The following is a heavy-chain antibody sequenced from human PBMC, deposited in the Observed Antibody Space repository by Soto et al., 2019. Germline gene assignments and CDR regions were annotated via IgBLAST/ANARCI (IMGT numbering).Heavy chain of an antibody. J-gene: IGHJ6*02. CDR1: GYTFTSYY. V-gene: IGHV1-46*01. CDR3: AKVSGGPPMVMGDFYYAMDV. D-gene: IGHD3-10*01. CDR2: VNPTGGSTTYT. Sequence: ASVKVSCKASGYTFTSYYMHWVRQAPGQGLEWMGIVNPTGGSTTYTSYAQKFQGRVTMTRDTSTSTVYTELSSLRSEDTAVYYCAKVSGGPPMVMGDFYYAMDVWGQGTTVTVSS.